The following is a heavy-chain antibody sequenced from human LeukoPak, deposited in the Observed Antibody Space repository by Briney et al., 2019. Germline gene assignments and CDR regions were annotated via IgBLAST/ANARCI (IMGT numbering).Heavy chain of an antibody. V-gene: IGHV1-2*02. CDR3: ARERTPGSGYGVDY. CDR2: INPNINGT. D-gene: IGHD6-25*01. J-gene: IGHJ4*02. CDR1: GYTFTVYY. Sequence: VASVTVSFKASGYTFTVYYIHWVRQAPGQGLEWMGWINPNINGTNYAQKFQGRVTMTGDRSISTAYMELSRLRSDDTAVYYCARERTPGSGYGVDYWGQGTVVTVSS.